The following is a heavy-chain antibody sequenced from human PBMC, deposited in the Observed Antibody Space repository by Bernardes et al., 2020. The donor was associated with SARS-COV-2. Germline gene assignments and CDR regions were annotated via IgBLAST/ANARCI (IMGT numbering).Heavy chain of an antibody. CDR1: GGSFSSHY. J-gene: IGHJ4*02. V-gene: IGHV4-34*10. D-gene: IGHD6-19*01. CDR2: INHSDSS. CDR3: ARGAPEDLWLLRVVSHFDY. Sequence: SETLSLTCAVYGGSFSSHYWAWIRQPQGKGLEWVGEINHSDSSTYNPSLKSQVTMSVDTSKIQFYLKLSSVTAADTAVYYCARGAPEDLWLLRVVSHFDYCGQGKLCTVSS.